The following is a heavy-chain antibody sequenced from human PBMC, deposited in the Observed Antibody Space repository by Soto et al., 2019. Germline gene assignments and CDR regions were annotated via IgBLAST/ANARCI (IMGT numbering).Heavy chain of an antibody. D-gene: IGHD6-19*01. CDR3: ARDWVIAVAGTFGY. J-gene: IGHJ4*02. Sequence: ASVKVSCKASGYTFTGYYMHWVRQAPGQGLEWMGWISAYNGNTNYAQKLQGRVTMTTDTSTSTAYMELRSLRSDDTAVYYCARDWVIAVAGTFGYWGQGTRVTVSS. CDR2: ISAYNGNT. V-gene: IGHV1-18*04. CDR1: GYTFTGYY.